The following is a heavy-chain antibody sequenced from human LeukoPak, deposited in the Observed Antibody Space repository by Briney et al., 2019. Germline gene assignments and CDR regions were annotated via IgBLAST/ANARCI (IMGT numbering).Heavy chain of an antibody. D-gene: IGHD3-3*01. J-gene: IGHJ4*02. CDR3: ARSFGMVTHFDS. V-gene: IGHV4-39*07. CDR2: IYYSGST. CDR1: GGSISSSSYY. Sequence: SETLSLTCTVSGGSISSSSYYWGWIRQPPGKGLEWIGSIYYSGSTYYNPSLKSRVTISVDTSKDQFSLKLSSVTAADTAVYYCARSFGMVTHFDSWGQGTLVTVSS.